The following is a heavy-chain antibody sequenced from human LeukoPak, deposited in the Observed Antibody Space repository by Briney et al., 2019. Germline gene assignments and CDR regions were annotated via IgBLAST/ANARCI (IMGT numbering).Heavy chain of an antibody. Sequence: GGSLRLSCAASGFTFSSYAMHWVRQAPGKGLEYVSAISSNGGSTYYANSVKGRFTISRDNSKNTLSFQMGSLRAEDMAVYYCARDQGTMTGAFDYWGQGTLVTASS. CDR1: GFTFSSYA. CDR2: ISSNGGST. J-gene: IGHJ4*02. D-gene: IGHD3-22*01. CDR3: ARDQGTMTGAFDY. V-gene: IGHV3-64*01.